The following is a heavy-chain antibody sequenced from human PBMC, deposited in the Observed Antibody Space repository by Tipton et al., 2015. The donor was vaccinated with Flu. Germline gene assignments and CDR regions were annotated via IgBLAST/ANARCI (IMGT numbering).Heavy chain of an antibody. CDR3: ARDRWDYDILTGYYFDY. Sequence: LRLSCTVSGGSISSYYWIWIRQPAGKGLEWIGRIYTSGSTNYNPSLKSRVTMSVDASKNQFSLKLSSVTAADTAVYYCARDRWDYDILTGYYFDYWGQGTLVTVSS. J-gene: IGHJ4*02. V-gene: IGHV4-4*07. D-gene: IGHD3-9*01. CDR2: IYTSGST. CDR1: GGSISSYY.